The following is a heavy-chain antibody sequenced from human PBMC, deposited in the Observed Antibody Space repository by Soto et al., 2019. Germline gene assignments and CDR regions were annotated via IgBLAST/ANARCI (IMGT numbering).Heavy chain of an antibody. V-gene: IGHV3-33*01. CDR1: GFTFSSYG. CDR2: IWYDGSNK. Sequence: QVQLVESGGGVVQPGRSLRLSCAASGFTFSSYGMHWVRQAPGKGLEWVAVIWYDGSNKYYVDSVKGRFTISRDNAKNSLYLQMNSLRAEDTAVYYCARQANVAGPGDYWGQGTLVTVSS. D-gene: IGHD6-19*01. CDR3: ARQANVAGPGDY. J-gene: IGHJ4*02.